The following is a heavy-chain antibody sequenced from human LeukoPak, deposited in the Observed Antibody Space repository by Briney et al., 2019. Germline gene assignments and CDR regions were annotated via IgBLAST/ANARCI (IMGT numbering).Heavy chain of an antibody. J-gene: IGHJ1*01. CDR1: GYIFDIYA. D-gene: IGHD1-26*01. Sequence: ASVKVSCKASGYIFDIYALIWVRQAPGQGLELMGWINTNTGNPTYAQGFTGRFVFSLDTSVSTAYLQISSLKAEDTAVYYCARDYTLTLGATTYFQHWGQGTLVTVSS. V-gene: IGHV7-4-1*02. CDR3: ARDYTLTLGATTYFQH. CDR2: INTNTGNP.